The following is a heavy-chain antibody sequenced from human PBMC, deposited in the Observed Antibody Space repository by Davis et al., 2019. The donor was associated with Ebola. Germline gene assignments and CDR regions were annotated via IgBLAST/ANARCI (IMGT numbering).Heavy chain of an antibody. CDR3: ARDDSHYRYCSGGSCYSVAFDI. J-gene: IGHJ3*02. V-gene: IGHV1-69*06. CDR2: IIPIFGAA. Sequence: AASVKVSCKASGGTFSSYAISWVRQAPGQGLEWMGGIIPIFGAANYAQKFQGRVTITADKSTSTAYMELSSLRSEDTAVYYCARDDSHYRYCSGGSCYSVAFDIWGQGTMVTVSS. CDR1: GGTFSSYA. D-gene: IGHD2-15*01.